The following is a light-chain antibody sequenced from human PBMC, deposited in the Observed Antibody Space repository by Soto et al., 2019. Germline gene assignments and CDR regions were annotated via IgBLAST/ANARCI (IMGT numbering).Light chain of an antibody. J-gene: IGLJ1*01. V-gene: IGLV2-8*01. CDR1: SSDVGRYNY. CDR3: AAWDDNLDGRV. CDR2: EVT. Sequence: QSALTQPPSASGSPGQSVTISCTGTSSDVGRYNYVSWYQHHPGKAPKLMIYEVTKRPSGVPDRFSGSKSGNTASLTVSGLQADDEAEYYCAAWDDNLDGRVFGTGTKVTVL.